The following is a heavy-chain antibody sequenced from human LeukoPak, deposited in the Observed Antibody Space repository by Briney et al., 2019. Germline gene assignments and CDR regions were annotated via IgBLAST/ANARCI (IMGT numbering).Heavy chain of an antibody. CDR1: GGSITTYY. V-gene: IGHV4-4*07. Sequence: SETLSLTCTVSGGSITTYYWSWIRQPAGKGLEWIGRISTSGRTNYNPSLKSRLTMSADTSKNQFSLILNSVTAADTAVYYCAVGRPRNATRLDDGYDFWGQGTMVTVSS. D-gene: IGHD1-1*01. CDR3: AVGRPRNATRLDDGYDF. J-gene: IGHJ3*01. CDR2: ISTSGRT.